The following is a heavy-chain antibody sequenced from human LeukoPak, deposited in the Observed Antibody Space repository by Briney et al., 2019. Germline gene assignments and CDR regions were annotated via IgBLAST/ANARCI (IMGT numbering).Heavy chain of an antibody. J-gene: IGHJ5*02. Sequence: PSETLTLTSTVSGGSISSYYWSWIRQPPGKGLEWIGYIYYSGSTNYNPSLKSRVTISVDTSKNQFSLKLSSVTAADTAVYYCARDVEAAAGHNWFDPWGQGTLVTVSS. CDR3: ARDVEAAAGHNWFDP. CDR2: IYYSGST. CDR1: GGSISSYY. V-gene: IGHV4-59*01. D-gene: IGHD6-13*01.